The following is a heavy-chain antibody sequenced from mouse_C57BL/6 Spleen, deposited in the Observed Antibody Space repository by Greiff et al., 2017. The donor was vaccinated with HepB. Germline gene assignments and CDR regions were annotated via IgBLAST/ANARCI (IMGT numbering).Heavy chain of an antibody. V-gene: IGHV8-8*01. J-gene: IGHJ1*03. CDR3: ARSYYYGSSRYWYFDV. D-gene: IGHD1-1*01. Sequence: QVTLKVCGPGILQPSQTLSLTCSFSGFSLSTFGMGLGWIRQPSGKGLEWLAHIWWDDDKYYNPALKSRLTISKDTSKNQVFLKIANVDTADTATYYGARSYYYGSSRYWYFDVWGTGTTVTVSS. CDR2: IWWDDDK. CDR1: GFSLSTFGMG.